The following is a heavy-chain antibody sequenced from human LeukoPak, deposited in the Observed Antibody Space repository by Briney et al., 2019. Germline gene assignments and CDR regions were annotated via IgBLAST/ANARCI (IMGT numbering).Heavy chain of an antibody. D-gene: IGHD3-9*01. J-gene: IGHJ6*03. Sequence: PSETLSLTCAVSGGSISSSNWWSWVRQPPGKGLEWIGEIYHSGSTNYNPSLKSRVTMSVDTSKNQFSLKLSSVTAADTAVYYCARGNFDWYYYYMDVWGKGTTVTISS. CDR2: IYHSGST. CDR3: ARGNFDWYYYYMDV. CDR1: GGSISSSNW. V-gene: IGHV4-4*02.